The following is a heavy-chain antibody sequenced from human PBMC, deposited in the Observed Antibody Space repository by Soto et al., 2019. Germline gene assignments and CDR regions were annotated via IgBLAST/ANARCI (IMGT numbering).Heavy chain of an antibody. CDR1: GGSISGYF. CDR3: ASSSLYGMDV. Sequence: SETLSLTCTVSGGSISGYFWSWIRQPPGKGLDWVGYIYFSGITNYNPSLKSRVSLLVDTSKNYFSLSLNSVTAADTAVYYCASSSLYGMDVWGQGTTVTVSS. CDR2: IYFSGIT. J-gene: IGHJ6*02. V-gene: IGHV4-59*01.